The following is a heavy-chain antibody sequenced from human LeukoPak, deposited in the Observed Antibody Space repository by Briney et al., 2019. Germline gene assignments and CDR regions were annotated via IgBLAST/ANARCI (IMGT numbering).Heavy chain of an antibody. V-gene: IGHV3-30-3*01. Sequence: GGSLRLSCVASEFTFSSYAMHWVRQAPGKGLEWVAVISYDGSNKYYADSVKGRFTISRDNSKNTLYLQMNSLRAEDTAVYYCARAMRGVYYYYGMDVWGQGTTVTVSS. D-gene: IGHD3-16*01. CDR1: EFTFSSYA. J-gene: IGHJ6*02. CDR2: ISYDGSNK. CDR3: ARAMRGVYYYYGMDV.